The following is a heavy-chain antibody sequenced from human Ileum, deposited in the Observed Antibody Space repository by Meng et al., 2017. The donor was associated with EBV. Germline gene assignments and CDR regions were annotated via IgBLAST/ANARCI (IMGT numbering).Heavy chain of an antibody. J-gene: IGHJ4*03. CDR3: AREMPMTCYFDQ. Sequence: QVQLQESGPGLVKPSXXLSLTCPVSGGSFSGYYSISSYYWSWIRQSPGKGLEWIGYIYYSGSTNYNPSLKSRVTISLDTSTSTLYMELSSLTSDDTAVYYCAREMPMTCYFDQWGQGTLVTVSS. CDR1: GGSFSGYYSISSYY. V-gene: IGHV4-61*01. CDR2: IYYSGST. D-gene: IGHD3-22*01.